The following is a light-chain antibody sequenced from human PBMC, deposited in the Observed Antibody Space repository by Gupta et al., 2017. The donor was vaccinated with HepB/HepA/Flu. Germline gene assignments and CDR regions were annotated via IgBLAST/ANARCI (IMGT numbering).Light chain of an antibody. CDR2: LAS. V-gene: IGKV2-28*01. J-gene: IGKJ5*01. Sequence: DIVMTQSPLSLSVTPGEPASISCRASQSRMASNGYNYLDWYLQKPGQSPHLLISLASRRAFGVLDRFSGSGSGTDFTLKIRRVEAADVVVYYCRQPLRTPLTFGQGTRLEIE. CDR3: RQPLRTPLT. CDR1: QSRMASNGYNY.